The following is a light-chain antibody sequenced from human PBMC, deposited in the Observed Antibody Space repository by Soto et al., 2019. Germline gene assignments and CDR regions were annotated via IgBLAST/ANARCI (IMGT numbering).Light chain of an antibody. V-gene: IGLV1-44*01. Sequence: QSSLTHRPSSAGAPGQRVTISYSGSSSNIGSNTVSWYQQLPGTAPKLLIYTNNQRPSGVRDRFSGSRSGTSASLAISGLQSEDEADYYCAAWDDSPNGLVFGTGTKVTVL. J-gene: IGLJ1*01. CDR1: SSNIGSNT. CDR3: AAWDDSPNGLV. CDR2: TNN.